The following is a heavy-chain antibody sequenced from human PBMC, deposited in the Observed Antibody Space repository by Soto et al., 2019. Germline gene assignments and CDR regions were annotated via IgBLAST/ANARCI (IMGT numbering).Heavy chain of an antibody. Sequence: GGSLRLSCATSGFTFSSYEMNWVRQAPGKGLEWVSYISSSGSTIYYADSVKGRFTISRNNAKNSLYLQMDSLRAEDTAVYYCARDQEAGSFFPYYYGMDVWGQGTTVTVSS. D-gene: IGHD6-13*01. J-gene: IGHJ6*02. CDR2: ISSSGSTI. CDR3: ARDQEAGSFFPYYYGMDV. V-gene: IGHV3-48*03. CDR1: GFTFSSYE.